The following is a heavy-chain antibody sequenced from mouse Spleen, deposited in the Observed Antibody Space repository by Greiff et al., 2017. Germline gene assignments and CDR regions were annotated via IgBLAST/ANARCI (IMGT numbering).Heavy chain of an antibody. D-gene: IGHD2-13*01. J-gene: IGHJ2*01. V-gene: IGHV5-16*01. CDR3: ARVVYGDPGVVGY. CDR1: GFTFSDYY. Sequence: EVQVVESEGGLVQPGSSMKLSCTASGFTFSDYYMAWVRQVPEKGLEWVANINYDGSSTYYLDSLKSRFIISRDNAKNILYLQMSSLKSEDTATYYCARVVYGDPGVVGYWGQGTTLTVSS. CDR2: INYDGSST.